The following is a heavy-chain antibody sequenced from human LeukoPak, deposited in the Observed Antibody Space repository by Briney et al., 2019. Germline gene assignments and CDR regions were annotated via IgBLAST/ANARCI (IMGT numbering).Heavy chain of an antibody. J-gene: IGHJ6*02. CDR1: GYTFTSYG. V-gene: IGHV1-18*01. CDR2: ISAYNGNT. CDR3: ARDPPRIVVVVAATNYYGMDV. Sequence: ASVKVSCKAAGYTFTSYGISWVRQAPGQGLEWMGWISAYNGNTNYAQKLQGRVTMTTDTSTSTAYMELRSLRSDDTAVYYCARDPPRIVVVVAATNYYGMDVWGQGTTVTVSS. D-gene: IGHD2-15*01.